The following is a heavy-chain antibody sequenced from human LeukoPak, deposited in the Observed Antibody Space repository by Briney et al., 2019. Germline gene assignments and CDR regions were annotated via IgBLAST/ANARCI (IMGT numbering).Heavy chain of an antibody. D-gene: IGHD3-22*01. CDR1: GGSISSSSYY. V-gene: IGHV4-39*01. CDR2: IYYSGST. J-gene: IGHJ3*02. CDR3: ATLSYYYDSSGYPFDI. Sequence: PSETLSLTCTVSGGSISSSSYYWGWIRQPPGNGLEWIGSIYYSGSTYYNPSLKSRVTISVDTSKNQFSLKLSSVTAADTAVYYCATLSYYYDSSGYPFDIWGQGTMVTVSS.